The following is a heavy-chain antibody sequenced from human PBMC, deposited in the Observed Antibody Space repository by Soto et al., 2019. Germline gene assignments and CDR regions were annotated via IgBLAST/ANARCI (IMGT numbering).Heavy chain of an antibody. CDR1: GYTFSSSG. V-gene: IGHV1-3*01. CDR3: ARDTGDGTFDF. D-gene: IGHD7-27*01. CDR2: INAGYGNT. Sequence: ASVKVSCKASGYTFSSSGFTWVRQAPGQGLEWMGWINAGYGNTKSSQKFQDRVTISRDTSASTAYMELTSLRSEDTAVYYCARDTGDGTFDFWGQGTLVTVSS. J-gene: IGHJ4*02.